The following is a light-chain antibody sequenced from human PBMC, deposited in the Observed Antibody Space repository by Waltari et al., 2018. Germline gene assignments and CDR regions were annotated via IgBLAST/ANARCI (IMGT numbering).Light chain of an antibody. J-gene: IGKJ4*01. CDR1: QSLVHGDGNTY. CDR3: MQATQFPHT. Sequence: DIVMTQTPLSSPVTLGQPASIARRSSQSLVHGDGNTYLSWLQQRPGQPPRLLLYQISNRLSGVPDRFSGSGAGTDFTLKISKVEAEDVGVYYCMQATQFPHTFGGGTKVEIK. V-gene: IGKV2-24*01. CDR2: QIS.